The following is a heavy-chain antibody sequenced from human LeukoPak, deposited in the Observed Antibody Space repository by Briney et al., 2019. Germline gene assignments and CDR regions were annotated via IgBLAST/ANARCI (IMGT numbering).Heavy chain of an antibody. J-gene: IGHJ1*01. CDR2: IYYSGST. D-gene: IGHD1-26*01. Sequence: SETLSLTCTVSGGSISSYYWSWIRQPPGKGLEWIGYIYYSGSTNYNPSLKSRVTISVDTSKNQFSLKLSSVTAADTAVYYCARARVGAVFQHWGQGTLVTVSS. V-gene: IGHV4-59*01. CDR3: ARARVGAVFQH. CDR1: GGSISSYY.